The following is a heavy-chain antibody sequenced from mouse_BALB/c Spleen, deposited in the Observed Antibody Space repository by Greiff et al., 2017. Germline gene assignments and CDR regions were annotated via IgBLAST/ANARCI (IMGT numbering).Heavy chain of an antibody. J-gene: IGHJ4*01. V-gene: IGHV1-7*01. Sequence: QVQLKQSGAELAKPGASVKMSCKASGYTFTSYWMHWVKQRPGQGLEWIGYINPSTGYTEYNQKFKDKATLAADKSSSTAYMQLSSLTSEDSAVYDCAKLRNYYAVDCRGQGTSVTVSS. CDR2: INPSTGYT. CDR1: GYTFTSYW. CDR3: AKLRNYYAVDC.